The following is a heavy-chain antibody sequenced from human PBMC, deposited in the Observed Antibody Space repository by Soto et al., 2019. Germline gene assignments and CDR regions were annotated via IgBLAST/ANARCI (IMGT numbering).Heavy chain of an antibody. CDR1: GFTFSSYS. CDR3: GGYSGDGTWS. V-gene: IGHV3-64*01. J-gene: IGHJ5*02. D-gene: IGHD1-26*01. CDR2: ISSNGGTT. Sequence: EVQLVESGGGLVQPGGSLRLSCAASGFTFSSYSMHWVRQAPGKGLEYVSAISSNGGTTSYANSVKGRFTISRDNSKNMLYLQMGSLRAEDMAVYYCGGYSGDGTWSWGQGNLVSVSS.